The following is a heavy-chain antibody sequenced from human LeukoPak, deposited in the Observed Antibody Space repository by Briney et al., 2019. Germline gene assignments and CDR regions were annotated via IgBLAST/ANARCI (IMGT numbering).Heavy chain of an antibody. V-gene: IGHV1-58*02. CDR3: ARGRVEMATMGAFDI. CDR1: GFTFTSSA. CDR2: IVVGSGNT. Sequence: ASVKVSCKASGFTFTSSAMQWVRQARGQRLEWIGWIVVGSGNTNYAQKFQERVTITRDMSTSTAYMELSSLRSEDTAVYYCARGRVEMATMGAFDIWGQGTMVTVSS. D-gene: IGHD5-24*01. J-gene: IGHJ3*02.